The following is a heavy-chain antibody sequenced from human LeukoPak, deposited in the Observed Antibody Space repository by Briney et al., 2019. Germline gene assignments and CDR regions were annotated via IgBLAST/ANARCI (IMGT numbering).Heavy chain of an antibody. CDR3: AREVPHHYFDY. V-gene: IGHV4-59*12. D-gene: IGHD4/OR15-4a*01. CDR1: GGSISSYY. Sequence: PSETLSLTCTVSGGSISSYYWSWIRQPPGKGLEWIGYIYYSGSTYYNPSLKSRVTISVDTSKNQFSLKLSSVTAADTAVYYCAREVPHHYFDYWGQGTLVTVSS. J-gene: IGHJ4*02. CDR2: IYYSGST.